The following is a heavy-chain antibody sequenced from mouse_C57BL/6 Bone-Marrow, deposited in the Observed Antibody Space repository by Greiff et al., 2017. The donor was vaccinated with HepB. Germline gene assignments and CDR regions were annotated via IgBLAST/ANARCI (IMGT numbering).Heavy chain of an antibody. Sequence: QVHVKQPGTELVKPGASVKLSCKASGYTFTSYWMHWVKQRPGQGLEWIGNINPSNGGTNYNEKFKSKATLTVDKSSSTAYMQLSSLTSEDSAVYYCARERLRLRDFDYWGQGTTLTVSS. CDR2: INPSNGGT. CDR3: ARERLRLRDFDY. V-gene: IGHV1-53*01. D-gene: IGHD3-2*02. J-gene: IGHJ2*01. CDR1: GYTFTSYW.